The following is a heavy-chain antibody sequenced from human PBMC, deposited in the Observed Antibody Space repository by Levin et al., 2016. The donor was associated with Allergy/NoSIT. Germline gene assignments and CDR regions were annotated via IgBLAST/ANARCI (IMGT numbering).Heavy chain of an antibody. D-gene: IGHD3-22*01. J-gene: IGHJ4*02. CDR3: ARMAYYDSSGYQPYIDY. Sequence: SGPTLVKPTQTLTLTCTFSGFSLSTSGICVSWIRQPPGKALEWLARIDWDDDKYYSTSLKTRLTISKDTSKNQVVLTMTNMDPVDTATYYCARMAYYDSSGYQPYIDYWGQGTLVTVSS. CDR2: IDWDDDK. CDR1: GFSLSTSGIC. V-gene: IGHV2-70*11.